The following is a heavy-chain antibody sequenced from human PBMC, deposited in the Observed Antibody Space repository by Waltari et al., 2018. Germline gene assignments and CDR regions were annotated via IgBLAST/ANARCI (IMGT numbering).Heavy chain of an antibody. CDR1: GYSFTTFS. CDR3: TRGIKRGYSSGPENFDY. V-gene: IGHV1-3*01. J-gene: IGHJ4*02. Sequence: QVQLVQSGAEVKKPGASVKVSCKASGYSFTTFSMHWVRQSPGQRLEWMGWINAGNGDRKSSQKFQGRVTFTRDTSANTAFMELNSLTSEDTAVYYCTRGIKRGYSSGPENFDYWGQGTLVTVSS. D-gene: IGHD5-18*01. CDR2: INAGNGDR.